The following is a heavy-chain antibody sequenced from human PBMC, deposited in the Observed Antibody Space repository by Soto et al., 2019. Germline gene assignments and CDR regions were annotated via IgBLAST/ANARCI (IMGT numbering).Heavy chain of an antibody. CDR2: INHSGST. J-gene: IGHJ4*02. CDR3: ARGSTTEKVDS. Sequence: SETLSLTCAVYGGSLSGYYWTWIRQPPGKGLEWIGEINHSGSTNYNPSLKSRVTISVDTSKNQFSLKLSSVTAADTAVYYCARGSTTEKVDSWGQGTLVTVSS. CDR1: GGSLSGYY. D-gene: IGHD4-17*01. V-gene: IGHV4-34*01.